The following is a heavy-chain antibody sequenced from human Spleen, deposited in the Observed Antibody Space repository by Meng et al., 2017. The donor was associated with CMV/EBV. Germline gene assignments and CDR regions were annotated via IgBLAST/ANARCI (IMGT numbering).Heavy chain of an antibody. CDR1: GYSFTTYG. Sequence: ASVKVSCKASGYSFTTYGISWVRQAPGQGPEWMGWISTHNGNTKYTQKVKGRVIMTTDTSTSTAYMELRSLRSDDTAVYYCAREGYGHNDFGAFDIWGQGTMVTVSS. CDR2: ISTHNGNT. D-gene: IGHD5-24*01. V-gene: IGHV1-18*01. CDR3: AREGYGHNDFGAFDI. J-gene: IGHJ3*02.